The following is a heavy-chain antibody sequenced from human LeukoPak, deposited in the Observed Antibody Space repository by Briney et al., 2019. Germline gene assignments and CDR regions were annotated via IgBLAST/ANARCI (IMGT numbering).Heavy chain of an antibody. Sequence: PGGSLRLSCAASGFTVSSNYMSWVRQAPGKGLEWVSVIYSGGSTYYADSVKGRFTISRDNSKNTLYLLMNSLRAEDTAVYYCATRDPCSGGSCYGLGYWGQGTLVTVSS. CDR1: GFTVSSNY. J-gene: IGHJ4*02. CDR3: ATRDPCSGGSCYGLGY. CDR2: IYSGGST. D-gene: IGHD2-15*01. V-gene: IGHV3-53*01.